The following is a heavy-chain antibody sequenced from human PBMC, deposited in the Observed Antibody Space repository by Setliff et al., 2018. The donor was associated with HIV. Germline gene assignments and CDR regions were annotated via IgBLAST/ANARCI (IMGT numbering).Heavy chain of an antibody. D-gene: IGHD6-19*01. CDR1: RDSIRNGAYY. CDR3: ARGGTVSADFDS. CDR2: IYYSGSA. Sequence: PSETLSLTCTVSRDSIRNGAYYWGWIRQPPGKGLEWIGSIYYSGSAYYNPSFKSRVTLSVDTSENQLSLRLSSVTAADTAVYFCARGGTVSADFDSWGQGTLVTVSS. J-gene: IGHJ4*02. V-gene: IGHV4-39*07.